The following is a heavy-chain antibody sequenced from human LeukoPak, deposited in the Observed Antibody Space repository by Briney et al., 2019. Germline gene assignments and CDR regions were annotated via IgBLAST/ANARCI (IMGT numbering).Heavy chain of an antibody. D-gene: IGHD3-9*01. Sequence: GGSLRLSCAASGFTFSSYWMSWVRQAPGKGLEWVANIKQDGSEKYYVDSVKGRFTISRDNAKNSLYLQMNSLRAEDTAVYYCAREDDILTGYYSHDYWGQGTLVTVSS. CDR3: AREDDILTGYYSHDY. J-gene: IGHJ4*02. CDR1: GFTFSSYW. CDR2: IKQDGSEK. V-gene: IGHV3-7*01.